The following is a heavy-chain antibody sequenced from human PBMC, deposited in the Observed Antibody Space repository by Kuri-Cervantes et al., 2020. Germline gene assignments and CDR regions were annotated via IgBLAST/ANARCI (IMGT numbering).Heavy chain of an antibody. CDR2: IYHSGST. J-gene: IGHJ5*02. D-gene: IGHD6-13*01. Sequence: SETLSLTCTVSGGSISSSSYYWGWIRQPPGKGLEWIGSIYHSGSTYYNASHKSRVIISLDTSKNQFSLKLSSVTAADAAVYYGRRGAYISRRNWFDPWGQGTLVTVSS. V-gene: IGHV4-39*07. CDR3: RRGAYISRRNWFDP. CDR1: GGSISSSSYY.